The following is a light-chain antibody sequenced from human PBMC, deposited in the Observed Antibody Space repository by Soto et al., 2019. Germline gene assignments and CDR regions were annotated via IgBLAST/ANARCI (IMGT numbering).Light chain of an antibody. V-gene: IGLV2-14*01. CDR1: SSYVGGYNY. J-gene: IGLJ2*01. CDR2: DVS. CDR3: SSYTSRSTLVV. Sequence: QSALTQPASVSGSPGQSITISCTGTSSYVGGYNYVSWYQQHPGKAPKLMIYDVSNRPSGVSNRFSGSKSGNTASLTISGLQAEDEADYYCSSYTSRSTLVVFGGGTKVTVL.